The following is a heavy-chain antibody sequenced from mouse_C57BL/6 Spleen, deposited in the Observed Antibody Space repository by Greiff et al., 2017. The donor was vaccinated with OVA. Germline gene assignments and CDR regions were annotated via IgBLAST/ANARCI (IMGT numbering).Heavy chain of an antibody. CDR3: ARYIGSGSYAMDY. CDR1: GYSITSDY. J-gene: IGHJ4*01. CDR2: ISYSGST. Sequence: VQLKESGPGLAKPSQTLSLTCSVTGYSITSDYWNWIRKFPGNKLEYMGYISYSGSTYYNPSLKSRISITRDTSKNQYYLQWNSVTTEDTATYYCARYIGSGSYAMDYWGQGTSVTVSS. V-gene: IGHV3-8*01.